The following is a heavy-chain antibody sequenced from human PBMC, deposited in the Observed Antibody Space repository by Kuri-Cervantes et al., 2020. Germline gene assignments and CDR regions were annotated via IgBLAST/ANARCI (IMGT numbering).Heavy chain of an antibody. V-gene: IGHV1-69*05. D-gene: IGHD5-24*01. Sequence: SVKVSCKASGGTFSSYAISWVRQAPGQGLEWMGGIIPIFGTAYYAQKFQGRVTITTDESTSTAYMELSSLRAEDTAVYYCARDGVEMAGEGTNLEDYWGQGTLVTVSS. CDR3: ARDGVEMAGEGTNLEDY. CDR2: IIPIFGTA. CDR1: GGTFSSYA. J-gene: IGHJ4*02.